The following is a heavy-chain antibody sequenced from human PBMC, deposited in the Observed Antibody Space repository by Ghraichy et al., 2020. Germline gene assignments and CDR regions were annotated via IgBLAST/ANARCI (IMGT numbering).Heavy chain of an antibody. J-gene: IGHJ4*02. CDR2: ST. Sequence: STYYNPSLKSRVTISLDNSKNQFSLELTSVTAADTAVYYCARALNYVVFDYWGQGT. CDR3: ARALNYVVFDY. D-gene: IGHD1-7*01. V-gene: IGHV4-30-2*01.